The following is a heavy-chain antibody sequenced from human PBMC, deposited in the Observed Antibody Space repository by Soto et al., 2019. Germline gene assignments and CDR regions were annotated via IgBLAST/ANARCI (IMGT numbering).Heavy chain of an antibody. CDR2: IYPGDSDI. Sequence: PGESLKISCNASGYDFNSYWLGWVRQMPGKGLEWMGIIYPGDSDIRYSPSFEGQVTISADKSISTAYLQWSGLEASDTAMVYCARQYGSGSFDYWGQGIMVTVSS. D-gene: IGHD3-10*01. J-gene: IGHJ4*02. V-gene: IGHV5-51*01. CDR1: GYDFNSYW. CDR3: ARQYGSGSFDY.